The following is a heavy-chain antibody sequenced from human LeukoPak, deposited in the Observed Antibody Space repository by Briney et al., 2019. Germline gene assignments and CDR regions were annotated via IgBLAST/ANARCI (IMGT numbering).Heavy chain of an antibody. CDR2: ISSTAATT. CDR1: GFTFSSFA. J-gene: IGHJ4*02. Sequence: AGGSLRLSCAASGFTFSSFAMSWVRQAPGQGLEWVSSISSTAATTYYADSVRGRFTISRDNAMNTLYLQLSSLGVEDTAVYYCARRTLFGVIKPPDYWGQGNLVTVSS. D-gene: IGHD3-3*01. CDR3: ARRTLFGVIKPPDY. V-gene: IGHV3-23*01.